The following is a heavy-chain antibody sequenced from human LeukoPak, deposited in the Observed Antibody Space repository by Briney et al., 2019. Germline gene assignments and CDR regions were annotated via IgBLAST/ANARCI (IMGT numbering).Heavy chain of an antibody. V-gene: IGHV4-39*07. CDR1: GGSISSSSYY. Sequence: SETLSLTCTVSGGSISSSSYYWGWLRQPPGKGLEWIGSIYYSGSTYYNPSLKSRVTISVDTSKNQFSLTLSSVTAADTAVYYCAREVIWFGELLAGVNWFDPWGQGTLVTVSS. CDR2: IYYSGST. J-gene: IGHJ5*02. CDR3: AREVIWFGELLAGVNWFDP. D-gene: IGHD3-10*01.